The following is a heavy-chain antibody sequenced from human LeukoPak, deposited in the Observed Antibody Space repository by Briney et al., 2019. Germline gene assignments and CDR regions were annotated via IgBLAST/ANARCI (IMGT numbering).Heavy chain of an antibody. Sequence: GGSLRLSWAASGFTFSSYSMNWVRQAPGKGLEWVSYISSSSSTIYYADSVKGRFTISRDNAKNSLYLQMNSLRAEDTAVYYCAREYCSGGSCYPGDAFDIWGQGTMVTASS. J-gene: IGHJ3*02. CDR1: GFTFSSYS. CDR3: AREYCSGGSCYPGDAFDI. CDR2: ISSSSSTI. V-gene: IGHV3-48*01. D-gene: IGHD2-15*01.